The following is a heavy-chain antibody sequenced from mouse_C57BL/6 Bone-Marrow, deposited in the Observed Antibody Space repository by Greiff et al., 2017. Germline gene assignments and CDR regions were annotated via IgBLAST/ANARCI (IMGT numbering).Heavy chain of an antibody. D-gene: IGHD2-3*01. J-gene: IGHJ3*01. Sequence: QVQLKQSGAELVKPGASVKLSCKASDYTFTSYWMHWVKQRPGQGLEWIGMIHPNSGSTNYNEKFKSKATLTVDKSSSTAYMQLSRLTSEDSAVYYCARSRSYDGRFAYWGQGTRVTVSA. CDR2: IHPNSGST. CDR3: ARSRSYDGRFAY. CDR1: DYTFTSYW. V-gene: IGHV1-64*01.